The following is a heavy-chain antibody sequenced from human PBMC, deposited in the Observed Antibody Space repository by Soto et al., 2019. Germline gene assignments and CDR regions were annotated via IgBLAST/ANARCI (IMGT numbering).Heavy chain of an antibody. J-gene: IGHJ4*02. Sequence: QVQLVESGGGVVQPGRSRRLSCAASGYSISNYAMQWVRQAPGKGLEWVAVISYDGSNKYYADSVKGRFTISRDNSKNTMYLQMDSLRAEDTAVYYCARSTIVAPPSNWGQGTLVTVSS. D-gene: IGHD6-6*01. V-gene: IGHV3-30*14. CDR2: ISYDGSNK. CDR1: GYSISNYA. CDR3: ARSTIVAPPSN.